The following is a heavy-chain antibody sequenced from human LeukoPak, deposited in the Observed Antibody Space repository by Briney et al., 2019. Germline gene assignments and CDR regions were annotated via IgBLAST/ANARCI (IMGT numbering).Heavy chain of an antibody. J-gene: IGHJ4*02. CDR3: ARERSGSFLIDY. D-gene: IGHD1-26*01. CDR1: GFTFDDYA. CDR2: ICGGSI. V-gene: IGHV3-9*01. Sequence: GRSLRLSCAASGFTFDDYAMHWVRQAPGKGLEWVSVICGGSIVYADSVKGRFTISRDNAKNSLYLQMNSLRAEDTALYYCARERSGSFLIDYWGQGTLVTVS.